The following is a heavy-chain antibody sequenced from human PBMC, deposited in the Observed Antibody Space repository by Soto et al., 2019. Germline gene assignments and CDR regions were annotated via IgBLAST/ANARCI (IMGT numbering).Heavy chain of an antibody. D-gene: IGHD6-19*01. CDR2: IYYSGST. CDR1: GGSISSGGYY. J-gene: IGHJ4*02. Sequence: SETLSLTCTVSGGSISSGGYYWSWIRQHPGKGLEWIGYIYYSGSTYYNPSLKSRVTISVDTSKNQFSLKLSSVTAADTAVYYCARDVGVAGHFDYWGQGTLVTSPQ. CDR3: ARDVGVAGHFDY. V-gene: IGHV4-31*03.